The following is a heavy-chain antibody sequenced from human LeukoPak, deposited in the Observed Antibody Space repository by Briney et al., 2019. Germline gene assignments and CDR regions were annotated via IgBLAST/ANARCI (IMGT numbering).Heavy chain of an antibody. V-gene: IGHV3-30-3*01. J-gene: IGHJ3*02. CDR3: AGESAPRQGVVVVAAQAFDI. CDR2: IIYEKNNN. D-gene: IGHD2-15*01. Sequence: GGPLRLPCAVSGFTFSSYAMSGVRQAPGKALEWVAFIIYEKNNNYYADSVKGGFTISRDNSKNTVFLQMNSLMAEDTAVYYCAGESAPRQGVVVVAAQAFDIWGQGTMVTVSS. CDR1: GFTFSSYA.